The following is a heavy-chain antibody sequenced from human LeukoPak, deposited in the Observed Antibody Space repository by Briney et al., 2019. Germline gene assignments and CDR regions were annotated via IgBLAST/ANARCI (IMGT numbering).Heavy chain of an antibody. Sequence: ASVKVSCKASGYTFTSYYMHWVRQAPGKGLEWMGGFDPEDGETTYAQKFQGRVTMTEDTSTDTAYMELSSLRSEDTAVYYCATVDGSGSFDYWGQGTLVTVSS. CDR2: FDPEDGET. V-gene: IGHV1-24*01. CDR3: ATVDGSGSFDY. J-gene: IGHJ4*02. D-gene: IGHD3-10*01. CDR1: GYTFTSYY.